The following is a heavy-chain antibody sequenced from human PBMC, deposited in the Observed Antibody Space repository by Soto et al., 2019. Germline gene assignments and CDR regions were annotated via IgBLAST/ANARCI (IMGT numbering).Heavy chain of an antibody. V-gene: IGHV1-18*01. D-gene: IGHD4-17*01. J-gene: IGHJ4*02. CDR3: ARDDYGFDY. CDR1: GYTFASYA. CDR2: ISAYDGNT. Sequence: QVQLVQSGGEVKKPGASVKVSCKASGYTFASYAINWVRQAPGQGLEWMGWISAYDGNTNYAQKFQGRLTMTTDTSTTTAYMDLRSLGSDYTAMYYCARDDYGFDYWGQGTLLTVSS.